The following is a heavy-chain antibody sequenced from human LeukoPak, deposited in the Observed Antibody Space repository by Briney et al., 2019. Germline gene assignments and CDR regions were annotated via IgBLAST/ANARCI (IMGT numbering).Heavy chain of an antibody. CDR2: IWYDGSNK. D-gene: IGHD6-19*01. CDR3: ARDHQSAQWLSQGIYYHYYGMDV. J-gene: IGHJ6*02. CDR1: GFTFSSYG. V-gene: IGHV3-33*01. Sequence: GGSLRLSCAASGFTFSSYGMHRVRQAPGKGLEWVAVIWYDGSNKYYADSVKGRFTISRDNSKNTLYLQMNSLRAEDTAVYYCARDHQSAQWLSQGIYYHYYGMDVWGQGTTVTVSS.